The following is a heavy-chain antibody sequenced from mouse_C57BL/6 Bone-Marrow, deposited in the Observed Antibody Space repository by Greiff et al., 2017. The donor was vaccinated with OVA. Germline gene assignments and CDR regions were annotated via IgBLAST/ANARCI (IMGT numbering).Heavy chain of an antibody. CDR3: TRERPRQLQDYAMDY. J-gene: IGHJ4*01. D-gene: IGHD3-2*01. CDR1: GFTFSSYA. CDR2: ISSGGDYI. V-gene: IGHV5-9-1*02. Sequence: EVKLMESGEGLVKPGGSLKLSCAASGFTFSSYAMSWVRQTPEKRLEWVAYISSGGDYIYYADTVKGRFTFSRDNARNTLYLQMSSLKSEDAAMYYCTRERPRQLQDYAMDYWGQGTSVTVSA.